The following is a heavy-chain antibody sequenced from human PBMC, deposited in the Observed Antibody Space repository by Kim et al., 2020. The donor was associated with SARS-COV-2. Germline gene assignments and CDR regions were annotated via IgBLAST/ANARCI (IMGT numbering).Heavy chain of an antibody. CDR3: ARACITIFGVVIIPYYFDY. D-gene: IGHD3-3*01. V-gene: IGHV1-18*01. CDR1: GYTFTSYG. J-gene: IGHJ4*02. CDR2: ISAYNGNT. Sequence: ASVKVSCKASGYTFTSYGISWVRQAPGQGLEWMGWISAYNGNTNYAQKLQGRVTMTTDTSTSTAYMELRSLRSDDTAVYYCARACITIFGVVIIPYYFDYWGQGTLVTVSS.